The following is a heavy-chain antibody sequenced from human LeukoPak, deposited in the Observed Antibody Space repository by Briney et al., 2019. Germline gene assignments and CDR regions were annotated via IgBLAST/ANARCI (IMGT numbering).Heavy chain of an antibody. Sequence: PGGSLRLSCAASGFTFSSYAMSWVRQAPGKGLEWVSAISGSGGRTYYADSVKGRFTISRDNSKNTLYLQMNSLRAEDTAVYYCAKNSRYYDFWSGYAYMDVWGKGTTVTVSS. V-gene: IGHV3-23*01. CDR2: ISGSGGRT. J-gene: IGHJ6*03. CDR3: AKNSRYYDFWSGYAYMDV. D-gene: IGHD3-3*01. CDR1: GFTFSSYA.